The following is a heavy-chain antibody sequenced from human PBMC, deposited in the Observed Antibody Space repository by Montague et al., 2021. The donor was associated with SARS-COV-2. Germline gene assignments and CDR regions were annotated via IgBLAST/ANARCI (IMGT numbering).Heavy chain of an antibody. CDR3: ARVISRQNNIVVVGLYYLDY. Sequence: SETLSLTCTVSGGSISSSSYYWGWIRQPPGKGLEWIGSIYYSGSTYYXPSLKSRVTISVDTSKNQFSLKLSSVTAADTAVYYCARVISRQNNIVVVGLYYLDYWGQGTLVTVSS. D-gene: IGHD2-15*01. V-gene: IGHV4-39*07. J-gene: IGHJ4*02. CDR1: GGSISSSSYY. CDR2: IYYSGST.